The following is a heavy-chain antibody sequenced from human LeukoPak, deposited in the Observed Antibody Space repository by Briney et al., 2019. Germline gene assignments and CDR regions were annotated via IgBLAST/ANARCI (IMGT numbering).Heavy chain of an antibody. CDR1: GFTFSSYA. V-gene: IGHV3-7*04. CDR3: ARVVTWFDP. J-gene: IGHJ5*02. Sequence: GGSLRLSCAASGFTFSSYAMSWVRQAPGKGLEWVAHIKEDGSMVSYVDSVKGRFTISRDNAKNSVYLQMNSLRGEDTAVYFCARVVTWFDPWGQGSLVTVSS. CDR2: IKEDGSMV.